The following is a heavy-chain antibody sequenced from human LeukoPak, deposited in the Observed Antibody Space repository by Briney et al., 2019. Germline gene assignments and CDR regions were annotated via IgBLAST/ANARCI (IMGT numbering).Heavy chain of an antibody. CDR1: GGSISRYY. CDR3: ARGRGIQEDYYYYYMDV. V-gene: IGHV4-4*07. Sequence: PSETLSLTCTVSGGSISRYYWCWLRQPAGGGGVWRGRIYTRGSTNYNPSLKSRVTMSVDTSKNQFSLKLSSVTAADTAVYYCARGRGIQEDYYYYYMDVWGKGTTVTVSS. D-gene: IGHD5-18*01. CDR2: IYTRGST. J-gene: IGHJ6*03.